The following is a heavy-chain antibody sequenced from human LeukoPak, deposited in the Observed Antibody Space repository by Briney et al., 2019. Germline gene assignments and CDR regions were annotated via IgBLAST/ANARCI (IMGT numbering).Heavy chain of an antibody. CDR2: INPNSGSI. CDR3: ARVGRMGSTWYFDY. V-gene: IGHV1-2*02. D-gene: IGHD3-16*01. Sequence: GASVKVSCKASGYTFTDYYMHWVRQAPGQGLEWMGWINPNSGSIKYGENFQGRVTVTRDTSISTVYMELSRLRSDDTAVYYCARVGRMGSTWYFDYWGQGTLVTVSS. J-gene: IGHJ4*02. CDR1: GYTFTDYY.